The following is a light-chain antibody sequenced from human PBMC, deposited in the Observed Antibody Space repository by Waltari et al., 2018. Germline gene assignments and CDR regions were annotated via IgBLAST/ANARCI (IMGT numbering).Light chain of an antibody. J-gene: IGLJ3*02. V-gene: IGLV7-46*01. Sequence: QAVVNQEPSLTVSPGGTVTLTCGPSTEAVTTSHYAYWFQQKPGHAPSTLIYDTTKKHSRTPARCSGSLLGGKAALTLSGAQPDDEAADYCLLCCNGPGVFGGGTKLTVL. CDR1: TEAVTTSHY. CDR2: DTT. CDR3: LLCCNGPGV.